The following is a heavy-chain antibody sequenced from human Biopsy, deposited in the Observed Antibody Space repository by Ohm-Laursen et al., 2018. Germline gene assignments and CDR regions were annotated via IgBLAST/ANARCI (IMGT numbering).Heavy chain of an antibody. D-gene: IGHD3-22*01. V-gene: IGHV4-31*01. CDR1: GGSISSGGSY. CDR2: IFNSANT. Sequence: PSETLSLTCTVSGGSISSGGSYWSWIRQRPGEGLEWIGYIFNSANTYYNPSLKNLITISGDTSKNQFSLKLNSVTAADTAVYYCARGDYFDSNGYFWFDPWGQGTLVTVSS. J-gene: IGHJ5*02. CDR3: ARGDYFDSNGYFWFDP.